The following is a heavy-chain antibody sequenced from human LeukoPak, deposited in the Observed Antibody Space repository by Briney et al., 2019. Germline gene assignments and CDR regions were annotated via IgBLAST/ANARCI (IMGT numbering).Heavy chain of an antibody. CDR3: AKDLGHYDSSGYAGDY. Sequence: GGSLRLPCAASGFTFSSYAMSWVRQAPGKGLEWVSAISGGGGSTYYADSVKGRFTISRDNSKNTLYLQMNSLRAEDTAVYYCAKDLGHYDSSGYAGDYWGQGTLVTVSS. CDR2: ISGGGGST. CDR1: GFTFSSYA. D-gene: IGHD3-22*01. J-gene: IGHJ4*02. V-gene: IGHV3-23*01.